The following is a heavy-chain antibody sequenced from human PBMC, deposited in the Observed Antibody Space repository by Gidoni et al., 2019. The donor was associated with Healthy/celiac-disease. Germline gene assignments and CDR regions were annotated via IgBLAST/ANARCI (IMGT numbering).Heavy chain of an antibody. V-gene: IGHV4-34*01. J-gene: IGHJ4*02. CDR1: GGSFSGYY. CDR3: ARGHRRRDGGNPVGYGY. D-gene: IGHD2-8*02. CDR2: INHCGST. Sequence: QVQLQQWGAGLLKPSETLSLTCAVYGGSFSGYYWSWIRQPPGKGLEWIGEINHCGSTNYNPSLKSRVNISVDTSKNQFSLKLSSVNAADTAVYYCARGHRRRDGGNPVGYGYWGQGTLVTVSS.